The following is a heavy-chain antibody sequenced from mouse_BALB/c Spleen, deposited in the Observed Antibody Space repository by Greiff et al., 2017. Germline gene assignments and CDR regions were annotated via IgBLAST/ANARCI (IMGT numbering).Heavy chain of an antibody. V-gene: IGHV3-6*02. CDR2: ISYDGSN. CDR3: VRNGLLPYWYFDV. J-gene: IGHJ1*01. D-gene: IGHD2-3*01. Sequence: ESGPGLVKPSQSLSLTCSVTGYSITSGYYWNWIRQFPGNKLEWMGYISYDGSNNYNPSLKNRISITRDTSKNQFFLKLNSVTTEDTATYYCVRNGLLPYWYFDVWGAGTTVTVSS. CDR1: GYSITSGYY.